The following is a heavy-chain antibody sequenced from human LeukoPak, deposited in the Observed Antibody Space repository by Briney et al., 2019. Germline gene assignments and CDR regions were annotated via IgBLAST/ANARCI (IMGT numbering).Heavy chain of an antibody. CDR2: ISSTGGTT. D-gene: IGHD3-10*02. V-gene: IGHV3-23*01. J-gene: IGHJ3*02. Sequence: PGGSLRLSCAASGITFSSYGMSWVRQAPGKGLEWVSSISSTGGTTYYADSVKGRFTISRDNSKKTLYLQMNSLRAEDTAIYYCAKALFGDRRVGAFDIWGLGTMLTVSS. CDR3: AKALFGDRRVGAFDI. CDR1: GITFSSYG.